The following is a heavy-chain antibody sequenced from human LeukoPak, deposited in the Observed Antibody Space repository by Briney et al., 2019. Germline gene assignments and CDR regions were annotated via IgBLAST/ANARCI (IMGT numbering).Heavy chain of an antibody. V-gene: IGHV4-59*01. D-gene: IGHD1-14*01. J-gene: IGHJ6*02. Sequence: AETLSLTCAVYGGSFSGYYWSCIRQPPGKGLEWIGYIYYSGSTNYNPSLKSRVSISVDTSKNQFSLKLSSVTAADTAVYYCARFRKSDYYYYYGMDVWGQGTTVTVSS. CDR2: IYYSGST. CDR3: ARFRKSDYYYYYGMDV. CDR1: GGSFSGYY.